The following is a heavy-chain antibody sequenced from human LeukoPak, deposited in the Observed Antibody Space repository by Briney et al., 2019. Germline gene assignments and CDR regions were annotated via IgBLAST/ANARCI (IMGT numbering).Heavy chain of an antibody. Sequence: GGSLRLSCAASGFTFSSYGMHWVRQAPGKGLEWVAVISYDGSNKYYADSVKGRFTISRDNAKNSLYLQMNSLRAEDTAVYYCARAPGYRGFLDYWGQGNLVTVSS. V-gene: IGHV3-30*03. CDR3: ARAPGYRGFLDY. CDR1: GFTFSSYG. D-gene: IGHD5-18*01. CDR2: ISYDGSNK. J-gene: IGHJ4*02.